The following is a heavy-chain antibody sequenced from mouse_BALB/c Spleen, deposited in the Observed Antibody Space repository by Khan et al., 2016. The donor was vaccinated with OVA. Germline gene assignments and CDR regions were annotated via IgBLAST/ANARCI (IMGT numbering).Heavy chain of an antibody. CDR3: ARLYYGSSWDY. V-gene: IGHV5-15*02. D-gene: IGHD1-1*01. J-gene: IGHJ3*01. CDR2: ISNLEYSI. CDR1: GFTFSDYG. Sequence: EVQLQESGGGLVQLGGSRKLSCAASGFTFSDYGMAWVRQAPGKGPEWVAFISNLEYSIYYEDTVTGRFTISRDNAKNTLYLEMRSLRSEDSAMYYCARLYYGSSWDYWGQGTPVTVSA.